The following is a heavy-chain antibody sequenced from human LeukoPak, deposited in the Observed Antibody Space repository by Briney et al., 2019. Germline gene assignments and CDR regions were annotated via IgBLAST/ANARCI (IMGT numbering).Heavy chain of an antibody. Sequence: GGSLRLSCAAPGFTFSDYYMSWIRQAPGKGLEWVSYISSSGSTIYYADSVKGRFTISRDNAKNSLYLQMNSLRAEDTAVYYCARVSGCYDSSGYYCDAFDIWGQGTMVTVSS. D-gene: IGHD3-22*01. CDR2: ISSSGSTI. CDR3: ARVSGCYDSSGYYCDAFDI. CDR1: GFTFSDYY. J-gene: IGHJ3*02. V-gene: IGHV3-11*01.